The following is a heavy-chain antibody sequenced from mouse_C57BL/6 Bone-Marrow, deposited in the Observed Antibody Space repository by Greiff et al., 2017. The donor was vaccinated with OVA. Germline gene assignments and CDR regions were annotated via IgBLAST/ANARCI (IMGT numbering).Heavy chain of an antibody. J-gene: IGHJ4*01. V-gene: IGHV1-53*01. Sequence: QVQLKQSGTELVKPGASVKLSCKASGYTFTSYWMHWVKQRPGQGLEWIGNINPSNGGTNYNEKFKSKATLTVDKSSSTAYMQLSSLTSEDSAVYYCARGGLGGNYVRDYWGQGTSVTVSS. CDR2: INPSNGGT. CDR1: GYTFTSYW. D-gene: IGHD2-14*01. CDR3: ARGGLGGNYVRDY.